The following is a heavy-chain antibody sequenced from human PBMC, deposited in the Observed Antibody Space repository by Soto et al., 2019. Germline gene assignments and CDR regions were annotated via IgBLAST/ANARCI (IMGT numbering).Heavy chain of an antibody. Sequence: QVQLQESGPGPVKPSETLSLTCTVSGGSITSYYWSWIRQPPGKALEWIGYIYYSGTTNYNPSLKSRVTISVDTSKNQFSLKLTSVTAADTAVYYCARAGYCISTSCYVFDPWGQGTLVTVSS. CDR1: GGSITSYY. CDR2: IYYSGTT. D-gene: IGHD2-2*01. J-gene: IGHJ5*02. V-gene: IGHV4-59*01. CDR3: ARAGYCISTSCYVFDP.